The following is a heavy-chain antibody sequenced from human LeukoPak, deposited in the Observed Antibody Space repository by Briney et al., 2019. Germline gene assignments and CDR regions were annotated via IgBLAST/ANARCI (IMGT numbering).Heavy chain of an antibody. CDR3: ARVGYSSGWYFDY. Sequence: GGSLRLSCAASGFTFNSYEMNWVRQAPGKGLEWVPSISSTSSYIYYADSVKGRFTISRDNAQKSLYLQMNSLRAEDTAVYYCARVGYSSGWYFDYWGQGTLVTVSS. CDR1: GFTFNSYE. CDR2: ISSTSSYI. J-gene: IGHJ4*02. V-gene: IGHV3-21*01. D-gene: IGHD6-19*01.